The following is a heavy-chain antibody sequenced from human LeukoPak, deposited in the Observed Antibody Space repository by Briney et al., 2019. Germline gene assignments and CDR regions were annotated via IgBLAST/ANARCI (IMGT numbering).Heavy chain of an antibody. Sequence: GESLKISCKGSGYGFTSYWIGWVRQMPGKGLEWMGIIYPGDSDTRYSPSFQGQVTISADKSISTAYLQWSSLKASDTAMYYCARQLRKYSHMSDYWGQGTLVTVSS. CDR2: IYPGDSDT. D-gene: IGHD6-6*01. CDR3: ARQLRKYSHMSDY. J-gene: IGHJ4*02. CDR1: GYGFTSYW. V-gene: IGHV5-51*01.